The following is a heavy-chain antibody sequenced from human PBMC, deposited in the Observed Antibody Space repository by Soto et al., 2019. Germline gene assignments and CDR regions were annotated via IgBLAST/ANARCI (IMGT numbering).Heavy chain of an antibody. V-gene: IGHV4-39*01. Sequence: SETLSLTCTVSGGSVSNSNYYWGWIRQSPGKGLGWIGSVYYRGRSYSKSSVKSRVTISVDTSKNQFSLNLNSVTASDTAVYYCVSQRTSVLTQAYFDYWGPGALVTVSS. CDR1: GGSVSNSNYY. J-gene: IGHJ4*02. D-gene: IGHD2-8*01. CDR2: VYYRGRS. CDR3: VSQRTSVLTQAYFDY.